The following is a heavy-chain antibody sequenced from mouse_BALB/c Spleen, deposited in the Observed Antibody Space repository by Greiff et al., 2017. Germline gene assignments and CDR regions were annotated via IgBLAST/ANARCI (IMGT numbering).Heavy chain of an antibody. Sequence: QVQLQQSGAELAKPGASVKMSCKASGYTFTSYWMHWVKQRPGQGLEWIGYINPSTGYTEYNQKFKDKATLTADKSSSTAYMQLSSLTSEDSAVYYCAPITTVVAPGWGQGTTLTVSS. CDR1: GYTFTSYW. CDR2: INPSTGYT. D-gene: IGHD1-1*01. J-gene: IGHJ2*01. CDR3: APITTVVAPG. V-gene: IGHV1-7*01.